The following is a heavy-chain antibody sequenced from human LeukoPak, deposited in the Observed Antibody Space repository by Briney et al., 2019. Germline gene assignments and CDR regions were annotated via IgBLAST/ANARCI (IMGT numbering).Heavy chain of an antibody. D-gene: IGHD2-15*01. Sequence: PSETLSLTCTVSGGPISSYYWSWIRQPPGKGLEWIGYIYYSGSTNYNPSLKSRVTISLDTSKNQFSLKLSSVTAADTAVYYCARLVSSSDAFDIWGQGTMVTVSS. CDR2: IYYSGST. CDR3: ARLVSSSDAFDI. CDR1: GGPISSYY. J-gene: IGHJ3*02. V-gene: IGHV4-59*08.